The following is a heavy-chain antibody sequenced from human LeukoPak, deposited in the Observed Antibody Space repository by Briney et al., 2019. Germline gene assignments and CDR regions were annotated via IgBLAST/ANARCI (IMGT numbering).Heavy chain of an antibody. V-gene: IGHV4-39*07. CDR3: ARETAAGTFAFDI. Sequence: GSLRLSCAASGFTFSSYAMSWVRQAPGKGLEWIGSIYYSGSTYYNPSLKSRVTISVDTSKNQFSLKLSSVTAADTAVYYCARETAAGTFAFDIWGQGTMVTVSS. CDR2: IYYSGST. D-gene: IGHD6-13*01. J-gene: IGHJ3*02. CDR1: GFTFSSYA.